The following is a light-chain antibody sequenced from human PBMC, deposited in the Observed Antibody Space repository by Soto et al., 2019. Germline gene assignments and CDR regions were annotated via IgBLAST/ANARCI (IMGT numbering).Light chain of an antibody. V-gene: IGKV3-11*01. Sequence: VVLTQSPATLSFAPCEIATLSWSASQSVSSYLAWYQQKPGQAPRLLIYDASNRATGIPARFSGSGSGTDFTLTISSLDPEDFAVYYCQQRSNWPPRITFGQGTRLEIK. CDR2: DAS. J-gene: IGKJ5*01. CDR3: QQRSNWPPRIT. CDR1: QSVSSY.